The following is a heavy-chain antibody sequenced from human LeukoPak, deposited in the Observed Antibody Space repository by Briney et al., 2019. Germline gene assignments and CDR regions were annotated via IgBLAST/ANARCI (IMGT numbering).Heavy chain of an antibody. D-gene: IGHD6-13*01. V-gene: IGHV3-23*01. Sequence: GGSLRLSCAASGFTFSSYAMSWVRQAPGKGREWVSSFSGTVGSTYYADSVKGRFTISRDSYKNTLYLQMNSLRAEDTAVYYCAKGKNAYGSSSNGYWGQGSLVTVSS. CDR1: GFTFSSYA. CDR3: AKGKNAYGSSSNGY. CDR2: FSGTVGST. J-gene: IGHJ4*02.